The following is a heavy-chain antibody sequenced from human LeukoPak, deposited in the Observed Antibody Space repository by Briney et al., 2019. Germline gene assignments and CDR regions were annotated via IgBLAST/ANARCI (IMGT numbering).Heavy chain of an antibody. J-gene: IGHJ3*02. D-gene: IGHD3-16*02. Sequence: GGSLRLSCAASGFTFSTYAMSWVRQAPEKGLEWVSFIRGGGAGAHYADSVRGRFTISRDNSKNTLYLEMNSLRADDTAVYYCAKASYSYGNDAFDIWGQGTKVTVSP. CDR2: IRGGGAGA. V-gene: IGHV3-23*01. CDR3: AKASYSYGNDAFDI. CDR1: GFTFSTYA.